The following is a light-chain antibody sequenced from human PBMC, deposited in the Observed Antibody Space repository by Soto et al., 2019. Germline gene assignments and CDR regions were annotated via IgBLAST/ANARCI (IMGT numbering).Light chain of an antibody. CDR1: QSVSSY. J-gene: IGKJ1*01. CDR2: DAS. V-gene: IGKV3-11*01. CDR3: QQRRYWPVT. Sequence: EIVLTQSPAILSMSPGERATLSCRASQSVSSYFAWYQQKPGQAPRLLIYDASNRATGVPARFSGSGSGTDFTLTISSLEPEDFAVYYCQQRRYWPVTFDQGTKVELK.